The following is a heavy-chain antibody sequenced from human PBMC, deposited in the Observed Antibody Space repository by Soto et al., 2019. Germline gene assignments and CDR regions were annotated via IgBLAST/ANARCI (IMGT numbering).Heavy chain of an antibody. CDR2: ISSSSGTI. Sequence: GGSLRLSCAASGFTFSSYSMNWVRQAPGKGLEWVSYISSSSGTIYYADSVKGRFTVSRDNAKNSLYLQMSSLRAEDTAVYYCARDLSRSLDYWGQGTLVTVSS. D-gene: IGHD3-9*01. CDR1: GFTFSSYS. J-gene: IGHJ4*01. V-gene: IGHV3-48*01. CDR3: ARDLSRSLDY.